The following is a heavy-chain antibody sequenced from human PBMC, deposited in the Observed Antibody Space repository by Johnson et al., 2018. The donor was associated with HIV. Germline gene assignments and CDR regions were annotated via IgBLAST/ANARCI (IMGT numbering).Heavy chain of an antibody. V-gene: IGHV3-23*04. CDR3: AREGSSGYYDAFDI. CDR1: GFTFSSYA. Sequence: VQLVESGGGVVQPGGSLRLSCAASGFTFSSYAMSWVRQAPGKGLEWVSAISGSGGSTNYADSVRGRFTISRDNAKNTLYVQMNSLRVEDTAVYYCAREGSSGYYDAFDIWGQGTMVTVSS. J-gene: IGHJ3*02. CDR2: ISGSGGST. D-gene: IGHD3-22*01.